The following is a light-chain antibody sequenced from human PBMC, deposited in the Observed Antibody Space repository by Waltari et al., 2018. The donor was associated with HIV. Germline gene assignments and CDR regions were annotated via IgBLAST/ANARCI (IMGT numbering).Light chain of an antibody. Sequence: EVVLKQSPATLSLSPGESATLSCRASENISRYVAWYQQRPGQAPRLLIYDAVNRAAGIPGRFSGSGSGTDFTLTISSLEPEDFAVYYCQQRINWLSFGGGTKVEIK. CDR3: QQRINWLS. CDR2: DAV. J-gene: IGKJ4*01. CDR1: ENISRY. V-gene: IGKV3-11*01.